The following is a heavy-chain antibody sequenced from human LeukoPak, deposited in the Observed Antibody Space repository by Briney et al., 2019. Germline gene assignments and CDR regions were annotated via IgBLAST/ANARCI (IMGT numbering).Heavy chain of an antibody. J-gene: IGHJ4*02. CDR2: HSGNS. Sequence: PSETLSLTCTVSGASFSSNSYHWSWIRQAPGKGLEWIGHSGNSDYKPSLKSRITMSTDTSNNRFSLNLVSVTAADTAVYYCATYYVGAGGRGHWGPGTSVTVSS. V-gene: IGHV4-61*03. CDR1: GASFSSNSYH. D-gene: IGHD3-16*01. CDR3: ATYYVGAGGRGH.